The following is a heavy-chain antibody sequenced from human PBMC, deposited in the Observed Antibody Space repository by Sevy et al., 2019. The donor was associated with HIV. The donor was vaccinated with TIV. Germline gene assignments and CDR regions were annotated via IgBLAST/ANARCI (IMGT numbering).Heavy chain of an antibody. CDR2: ISGYNGDT. CDR1: GCTFNSYV. J-gene: IGHJ1*01. V-gene: IGHV1-18*01. Sequence: ASVKVSCKASGCTFNSYVITWVRQAPGQGLEWMGKISGYNGDTKYGQKFQGRVTMTTDPSTSTAYMELRSLKSDDTAVYYCARAPSGSQGPGQYFQHWGQGTLVTVSS. CDR3: ARAPSGSQGPGQYFQH. D-gene: IGHD1-26*01.